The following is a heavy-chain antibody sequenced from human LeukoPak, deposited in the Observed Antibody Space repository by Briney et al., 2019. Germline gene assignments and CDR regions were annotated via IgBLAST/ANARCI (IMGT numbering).Heavy chain of an antibody. CDR1: GGSISSGGYY. CDR3: ARGAVAGNDY. J-gene: IGHJ4*02. V-gene: IGHV4-31*03. CDR2: IYYSGST. D-gene: IGHD6-19*01. Sequence: SETPSLTCTVSGGSISSGGYYWSWIRQHPGKGLEWIGYIYYSGSTYYNPSLKSRVTISVDTSKDQFSLKLSSVTAADTAVYYCARGAVAGNDYWGQRTLVTVSS.